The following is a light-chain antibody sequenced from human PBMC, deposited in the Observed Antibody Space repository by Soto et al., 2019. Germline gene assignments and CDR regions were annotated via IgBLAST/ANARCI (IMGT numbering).Light chain of an antibody. V-gene: IGLV2-14*01. CDR1: NSDIGAYNY. CDR3: SSYTTSSTVYV. CDR2: GVT. J-gene: IGLJ1*01. Sequence: QSALTQPASVSGSPGQSITISCTGSNSDIGAYNYVSWYQQHPGKAPKLIIHGVTNRPSGVSHRFSGSKSDYTASLTISGLQAEDEGDYYCSSYTTSSTVYVFGGGTKVTVL.